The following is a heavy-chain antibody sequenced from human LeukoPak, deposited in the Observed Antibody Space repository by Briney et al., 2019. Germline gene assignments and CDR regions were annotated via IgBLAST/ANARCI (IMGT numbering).Heavy chain of an antibody. D-gene: IGHD3-22*01. V-gene: IGHV1-24*01. CDR2: FDPEDGET. CDR3: STDPKTYYYDSSGYYYHY. Sequence: GASVTVSCKVSGYTLTELSMHWVRQAPGKGIEGMGGFDPEDGETIYAQKFQGRVTMTEDTSTDTAYIELSSLRSEDTAVYYCSTDPKTYYYDSSGYYYHYWGQGTLVTVSS. CDR1: GYTLTELS. J-gene: IGHJ4*02.